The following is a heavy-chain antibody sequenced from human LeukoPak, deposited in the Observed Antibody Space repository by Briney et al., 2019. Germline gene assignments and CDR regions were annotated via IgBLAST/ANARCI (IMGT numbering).Heavy chain of an antibody. CDR2: IYTSGST. J-gene: IGHJ4*02. CDR3: ARDMVLGGNRKGGFDY. Sequence: SETLSLTCTVSGGSISSGGYYWSWIRQPAGQGLEWIVRIYTSGSTNYNPSLKSRVTISVDTSKNQFSLKLSSVTAADTAVYYCARDMVLGGNRKGGFDYWGQGTLVTVSS. CDR1: GGSISSGGYY. V-gene: IGHV4-61*02. D-gene: IGHD4-23*01.